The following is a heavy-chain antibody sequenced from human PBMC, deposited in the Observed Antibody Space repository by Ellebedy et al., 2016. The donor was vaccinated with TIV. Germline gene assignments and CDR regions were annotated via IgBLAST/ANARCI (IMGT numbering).Heavy chain of an antibody. CDR3: ARSTQGYCSGGSCYFLDY. Sequence: ASVKVSCKASGGTFSSYAISWVRQAPGQGLEWMGRIIPILGIANYAQKLQGRVTMTRDTSTSTVYMELSSLRSEDTAVYYCARSTQGYCSGGSCYFLDYWGQGTLVTVSS. V-gene: IGHV1-69*04. D-gene: IGHD2-15*01. CDR2: IIPILGIA. CDR1: GGTFSSYA. J-gene: IGHJ4*02.